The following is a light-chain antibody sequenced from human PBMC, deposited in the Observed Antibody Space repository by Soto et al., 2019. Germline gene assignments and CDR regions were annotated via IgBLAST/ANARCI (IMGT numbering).Light chain of an antibody. CDR2: GAS. CDR3: QRYGSSTT. V-gene: IGKV3-20*01. Sequence: EIVLTQSPGTLSLSPGERATLSCRASQSVSSSYLAWYQQKPGQAPRLLIYGASSRAAGIPDRFSGSGSGTSFTLTISRLEPEDFAVYYCQRYGSSTTFGQGTKVDIK. CDR1: QSVSSSY. J-gene: IGKJ1*01.